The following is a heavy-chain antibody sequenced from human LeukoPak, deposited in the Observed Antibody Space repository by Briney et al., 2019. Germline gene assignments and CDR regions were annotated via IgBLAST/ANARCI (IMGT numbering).Heavy chain of an antibody. CDR3: AREGGGGITFGGVIASEYFQH. J-gene: IGHJ1*01. V-gene: IGHV4-38-2*02. Sequence: SETLSLTCTVSGYSISSGYYWGWIRQPPGKGLEWIGSIYHSGSTYYNPSLKSRVTISVDTSKNQFSLKLSSVTAADTAVYYCAREGGGGITFGGVIASEYFQHWGQGTLVTVSS. CDR2: IYHSGST. D-gene: IGHD3-16*02. CDR1: GYSISSGYY.